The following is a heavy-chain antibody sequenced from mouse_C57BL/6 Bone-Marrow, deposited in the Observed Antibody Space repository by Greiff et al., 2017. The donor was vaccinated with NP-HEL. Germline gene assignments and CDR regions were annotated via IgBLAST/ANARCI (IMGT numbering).Heavy chain of an antibody. CDR1: GFNIKDDY. J-gene: IGHJ3*01. CDR2: LDPENGDT. V-gene: IGHV14-4*01. D-gene: IGHD1-1*01. CDR3: TTGYYYGSSYPAY. Sequence: EVQLQQSGAELVRPGASVKLSCTASGFNIKDDYMHWVKQRPEQGLEWIGWLDPENGDTEYAPKFQGKATITADTSSNTAYLQLSSLTSEDTAVYYCTTGYYYGSSYPAYWGQGTLVTVSA.